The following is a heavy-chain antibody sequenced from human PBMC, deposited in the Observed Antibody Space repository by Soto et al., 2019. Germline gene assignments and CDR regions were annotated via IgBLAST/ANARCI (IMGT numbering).Heavy chain of an antibody. V-gene: IGHV4-39*01. D-gene: IGHD5-12*01. Sequence: SETLSLTCTVSGGSISSSSYYWGWIRQPPGKGLEWIGSIYYSGSTYYNPSLKSRVTISVDTSKNQFSLKLSSVTAADTAVYYCARMASYYYYGMDGSGQATTVTVSS. CDR2: IYYSGST. CDR1: GGSISSSSYY. CDR3: ARMASYYYYGMDG. J-gene: IGHJ6*02.